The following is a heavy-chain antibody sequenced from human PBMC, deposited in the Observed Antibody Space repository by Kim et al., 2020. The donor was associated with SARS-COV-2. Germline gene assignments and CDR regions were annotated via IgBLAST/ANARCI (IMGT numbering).Heavy chain of an antibody. CDR1: GFTFSSYA. CDR3: ARDHGYFDWLLRY. D-gene: IGHD3-9*01. V-gene: IGHV3-30*04. J-gene: IGHJ4*02. Sequence: GGSLRLSCAASGFTFSSYAMHWVRQAPGKGLEWVAVISYDGSNKYYADSVKGRFTISRDNSKNTLYLQMNSLRAEDTAVYYCARDHGYFDWLLRYWGQGTLVTVSS. CDR2: ISYDGSNK.